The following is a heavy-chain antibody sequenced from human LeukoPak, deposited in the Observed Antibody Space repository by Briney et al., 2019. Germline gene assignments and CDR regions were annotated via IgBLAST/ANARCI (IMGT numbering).Heavy chain of an antibody. D-gene: IGHD6-6*01. V-gene: IGHV3-23*01. CDR1: GFTFSNSA. J-gene: IGHJ4*02. Sequence: PGESLRLSCAASGFTFSNSAMSWVRQAPGKRLEWVSSISGSGVNTYYADSVKGRFTIFRDNSKNTLYLQMNSLRVEDTAVYYCAKEIVPPSGYYFDYWGQGTLVTVSS. CDR3: AKEIVPPSGYYFDY. CDR2: ISGSGVNT.